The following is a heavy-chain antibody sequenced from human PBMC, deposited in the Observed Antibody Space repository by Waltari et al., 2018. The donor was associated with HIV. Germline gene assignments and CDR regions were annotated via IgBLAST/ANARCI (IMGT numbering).Heavy chain of an antibody. J-gene: IGHJ4*02. Sequence: QVQLVQSGAEVKKPGASVKLSCKASGYTFPAYYMHWVRQAPGQGLEWMGIINPSVGSTTYAQKVQDRVTVTRDTSTDTVFMELSSLRSEDTAVYFCARDLYYYDNTGYPGTCYFDYWGQGTLVTVSS. D-gene: IGHD3-22*01. CDR2: INPSVGST. V-gene: IGHV1-46*03. CDR3: ARDLYYYDNTGYPGTCYFDY. CDR1: GYTFPAYY.